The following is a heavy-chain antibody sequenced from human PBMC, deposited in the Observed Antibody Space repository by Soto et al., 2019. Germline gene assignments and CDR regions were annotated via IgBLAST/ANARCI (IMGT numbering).Heavy chain of an antibody. D-gene: IGHD3-22*01. CDR3: ARDTRYYYDSSGYPI. CDR2: ISSSSSYI. CDR1: GFTFSSYS. J-gene: IGHJ3*02. V-gene: IGHV3-21*01. Sequence: GGSLRLSCAASGFTFSSYSMNWVRQAPGKGLEWVPSISSSSSYIYYADSVKGRFTISRDNAMNSLYLQMNSLRAEDTAVYYCARDTRYYYDSSGYPIWGQGTMVTVS.